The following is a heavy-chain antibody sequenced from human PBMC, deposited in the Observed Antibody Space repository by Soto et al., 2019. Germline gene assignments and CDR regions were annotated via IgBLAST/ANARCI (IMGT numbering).Heavy chain of an antibody. CDR1: GFTFSSYS. D-gene: IGHD2-2*01. V-gene: IGHV3-21*01. CDR2: ISSSSSYI. Sequence: PGGSLRLSCAASGFTFSSYSMNWVRHAPGKGLEWVSSISSSSSYIYYADSVKGRFTISRDNAKNSLYLQMNSLRAEDTAVYYCARGSLVVVPAARGYYYGMDVWGQGTTVTVSS. CDR3: ARGSLVVVPAARGYYYGMDV. J-gene: IGHJ6*02.